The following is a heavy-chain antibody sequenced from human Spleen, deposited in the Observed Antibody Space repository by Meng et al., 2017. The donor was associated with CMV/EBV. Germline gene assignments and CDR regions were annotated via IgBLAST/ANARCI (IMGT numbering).Heavy chain of an antibody. V-gene: IGHV3-33*06. CDR3: AKDRSSTKYYLDY. Sequence: SCAASALTFSNYGMHWVRQAPGKGLEWVAVIWFDGSNKYYADSVKGRFTISRDNSKNTLSLQMDSLRAEDTALYYCAKDRSSTKYYLDYWGQGTLVTVS. CDR1: ALTFSNYG. D-gene: IGHD6-13*01. J-gene: IGHJ4*02. CDR2: IWFDGSNK.